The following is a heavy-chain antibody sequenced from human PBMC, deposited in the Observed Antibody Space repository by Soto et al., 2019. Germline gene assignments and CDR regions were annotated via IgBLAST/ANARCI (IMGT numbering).Heavy chain of an antibody. V-gene: IGHV4-38-2*02. CDR3: ARVLGAPLYYFDY. D-gene: IGHD1-26*01. CDR2: IYQSGST. Sequence: PSETLSLTCPVSGYSIGIGNYWGWIRQPPGKRLEWIGSIYQSGSTYYNPSLRSRATISVDTSKNQFSLKLSSVTAADTAVYYCARVLGAPLYYFDYWGQGILVTVSS. CDR1: GYSIGIGNY. J-gene: IGHJ4*02.